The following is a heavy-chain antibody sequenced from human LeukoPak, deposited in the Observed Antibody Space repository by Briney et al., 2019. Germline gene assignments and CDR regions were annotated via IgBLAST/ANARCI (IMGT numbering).Heavy chain of an antibody. J-gene: IGHJ3*02. V-gene: IGHV4-39*07. CDR1: GGSIRSNTHN. D-gene: IGHD3-10*01. Sequence: PSETLSLTCTLSGGSIRSNTHNWGWIRQSPGKGLEWIGSFSYRGSAYSGPTLKSRLVMSLDTSKTQFSLKLSSVTAADTALYYCVIFDSGSDGAFDIWGQGTAVTVSS. CDR3: VIFDSGSDGAFDI. CDR2: FSYRGSA.